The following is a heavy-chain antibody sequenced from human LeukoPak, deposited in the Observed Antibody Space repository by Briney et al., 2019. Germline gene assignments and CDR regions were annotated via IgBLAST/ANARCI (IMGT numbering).Heavy chain of an antibody. J-gene: IGHJ4*02. D-gene: IGHD6-19*01. Sequence: ASVKVSCKASGYTFTGYYMHWVRQAPGQGLEWMGRINPNSGGTNYAQKLQGRVTMTTDTSTSTAYMELRSLRSDDTAVYYCARVPVAGKRYYFDYWGQGTLVTVSS. V-gene: IGHV1-2*06. CDR2: INPNSGGT. CDR3: ARVPVAGKRYYFDY. CDR1: GYTFTGYY.